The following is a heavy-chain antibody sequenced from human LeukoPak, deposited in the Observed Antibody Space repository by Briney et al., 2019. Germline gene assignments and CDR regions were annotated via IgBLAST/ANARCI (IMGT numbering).Heavy chain of an antibody. Sequence: KAGESLKISCLGSGYRFTSYWIGWVRQMPGKGVDWMGIIYPGDSDTRYSSSFQGQVTISAAKSISTAYLQWSSLKASDTAMYYCARQSTMTEDYYYYMDVWGKGTTVTVSS. J-gene: IGHJ6*03. CDR3: ARQSTMTEDYYYYMDV. CDR2: IYPGDSDT. CDR1: GYRFTSYW. D-gene: IGHD3-22*01. V-gene: IGHV5-51*01.